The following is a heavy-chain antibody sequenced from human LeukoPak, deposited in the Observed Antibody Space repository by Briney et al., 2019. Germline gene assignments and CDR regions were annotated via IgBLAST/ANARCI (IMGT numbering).Heavy chain of an antibody. CDR3: AAETDPLDY. Sequence: ASVKVSCKASGYTFTSYGISWVRQAPGQGLEWMGGIIPIFGTANYAQKFQGRVTITADESTSTAYMELSSLRSDDTAVYYCAAETDPLDYWGQGTLVTVSS. CDR1: GYTFTSYG. D-gene: IGHD2-21*02. J-gene: IGHJ4*02. V-gene: IGHV1-69*13. CDR2: IIPIFGTA.